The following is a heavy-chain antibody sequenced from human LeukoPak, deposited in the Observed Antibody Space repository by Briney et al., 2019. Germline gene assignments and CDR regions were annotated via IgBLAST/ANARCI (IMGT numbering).Heavy chain of an antibody. CDR3: ARDTVGVTDY. CDR1: GSTFSNYW. D-gene: IGHD1-26*01. J-gene: IGHJ4*02. Sequence: GGSLRLSCAASGSTFSNYWMSWLRQAPGKGLEWVANIRQDGNEKYYVDSVKGRFTISRDNAQNSLYLQLNSLRAEDTAVYYCARDTVGVTDYWGQGTLVTVSS. CDR2: IRQDGNEK. V-gene: IGHV3-7*01.